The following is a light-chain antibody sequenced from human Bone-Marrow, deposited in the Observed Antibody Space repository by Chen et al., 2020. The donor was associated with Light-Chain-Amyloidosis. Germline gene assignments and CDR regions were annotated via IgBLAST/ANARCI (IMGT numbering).Light chain of an antibody. J-gene: IGKJ4*01. V-gene: IGKV3-11*01. CDR2: DAS. CDR1: QSVSSY. CDR3: QQRSNWPT. Sequence: EIVLTQSPATLSLSPGERVTLSCRASQSVSSYLAWYQQKPGQAPRLLIYDASNRATGIPARFSGSGSGTDFTITISSLEPEDFAVYYCQQRSNWPTFGGGTKVEIK.